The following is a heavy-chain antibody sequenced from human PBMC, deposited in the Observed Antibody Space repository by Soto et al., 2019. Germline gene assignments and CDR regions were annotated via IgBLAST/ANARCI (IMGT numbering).Heavy chain of an antibody. J-gene: IGHJ3*02. CDR3: ARRYGYAFDI. Sequence: SETLSLTCTVSGDPISSYYWSWIRQPPGKGLEWIGYIYYSGSTNYNPSLKSRVTISVDTSKNQFSLKLSSVTAADTAVYYCARRYGYAFDIWGQGTMVTVSS. D-gene: IGHD4-17*01. CDR1: GDPISSYY. V-gene: IGHV4-59*01. CDR2: IYYSGST.